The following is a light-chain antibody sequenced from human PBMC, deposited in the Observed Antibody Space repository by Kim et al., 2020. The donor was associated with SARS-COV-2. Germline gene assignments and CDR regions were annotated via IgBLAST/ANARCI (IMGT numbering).Light chain of an antibody. Sequence: AIHLTQSPSSLSTSVGERVTITCRASQGISSALAWYQQKPGKPPKLLISDASSLQNGVPSRFSGSGSGTDFSLTISSLQPEDFATYYCQPFNDFPLTFGGGTKVDIK. J-gene: IGKJ4*01. CDR3: QPFNDFPLT. V-gene: IGKV1D-13*01. CDR1: QGISSA. CDR2: DAS.